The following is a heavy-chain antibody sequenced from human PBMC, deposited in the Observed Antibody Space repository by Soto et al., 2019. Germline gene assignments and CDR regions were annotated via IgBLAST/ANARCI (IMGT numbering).Heavy chain of an antibody. D-gene: IGHD3-10*01. V-gene: IGHV1-8*01. Sequence: ASVKVSCKASGYTFTSYDINWVRQATGQGLEWMGWMNPNSGNTGYAQKFQGRVTMTRNTSISTAYMELSSLRSEDTAVYYCARVTRLWFGELLAYYYYYMDVWGKGTTVTVSS. CDR2: MNPNSGNT. CDR3: ARVTRLWFGELLAYYYYYMDV. CDR1: GYTFTSYD. J-gene: IGHJ6*03.